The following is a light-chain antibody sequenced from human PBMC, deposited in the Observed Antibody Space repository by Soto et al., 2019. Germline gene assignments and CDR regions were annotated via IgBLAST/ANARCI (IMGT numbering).Light chain of an antibody. J-gene: IGKJ5*01. V-gene: IGKV3-20*01. CDR1: QSVDSY. Sequence: EIVLTQSPDTLSLSPGERATVSCRASQSVDSYLAWYQHKPGQAPRLLIYGNSIRAIGIPGRFSGSGSGTDFTLTISRVEHEDFAVYYCQQYATSPYTFCQGARLDNK. CDR3: QQYATSPYT. CDR2: GNS.